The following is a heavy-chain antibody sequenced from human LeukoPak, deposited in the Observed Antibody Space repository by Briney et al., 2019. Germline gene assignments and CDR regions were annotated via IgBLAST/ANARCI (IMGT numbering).Heavy chain of an antibody. CDR3: VKENYATLDYYYGMDV. J-gene: IGHJ6*04. CDR2: ISSNGGST. V-gene: IGHV3-64D*06. D-gene: IGHD1-7*01. Sequence: PGGSLRLSCSASGFIFSNYAMHWVRQAPGKGLEYVSAISSNGGSTYYADSVKGRFTISRDNSKDTLYLQMSSLRAEDAAVYYCVKENYATLDYYYGMDVWGKGTTVTVSS. CDR1: GFIFSNYA.